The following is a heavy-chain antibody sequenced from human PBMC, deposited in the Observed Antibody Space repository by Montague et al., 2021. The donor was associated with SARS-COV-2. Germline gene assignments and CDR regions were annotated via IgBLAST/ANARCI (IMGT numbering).Heavy chain of an antibody. V-gene: IGHV2-70*01. CDR3: ARLRVEMATMIGNYSYDGMDV. CDR1: GFSLSTSGMC. J-gene: IGHJ6*02. CDR2: IDWDDDK. Sequence: PALVKPTQTLTLTCTFSGFSLSTSGMCVSWIRQPPGKALEWLALIDWDDDKYYSTSLKTRLTISKDTSKNQVVLTMTNMDPVDTATYCARLRVEMATMIGNYSYDGMDVWGQGTTVTVSS. D-gene: IGHD5-24*01.